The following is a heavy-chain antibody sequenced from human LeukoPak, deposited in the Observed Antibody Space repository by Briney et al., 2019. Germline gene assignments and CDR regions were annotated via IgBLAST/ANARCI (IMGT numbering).Heavy chain of an antibody. CDR2: IYYSGST. Sequence: SETLSLTCTVSGDSISSSNYYWGWIRQPPGKGLDWIGSIYYSGSTYYNPSLKGRVTISVDTSKNQFSLTLSSVTAADTAVYYCASGAGYSSSWYVYTPVYFDYWGQGTLVTVSS. D-gene: IGHD6-13*01. CDR3: ASGAGYSSSWYVYTPVYFDY. J-gene: IGHJ4*02. V-gene: IGHV4-39*07. CDR1: GDSISSSNYY.